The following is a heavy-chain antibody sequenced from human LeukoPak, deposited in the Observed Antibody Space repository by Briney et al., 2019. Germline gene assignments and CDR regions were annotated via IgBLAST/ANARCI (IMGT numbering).Heavy chain of an antibody. V-gene: IGHV3-72*01. Sequence: GGSLRLSCAASGFTFSDHYMDWVRQAPGKGLEWVGRTRNKVNSYTTEYAASVKGRFTISRDDSKNSLYLQMNSLKTEDTAVYYCARVHSSTWDGSYFDYWGQGTLVTVSS. CDR1: GFTFSDHY. CDR3: ARVHSSTWDGSYFDY. D-gene: IGHD6-13*01. CDR2: TRNKVNSYTT. J-gene: IGHJ4*02.